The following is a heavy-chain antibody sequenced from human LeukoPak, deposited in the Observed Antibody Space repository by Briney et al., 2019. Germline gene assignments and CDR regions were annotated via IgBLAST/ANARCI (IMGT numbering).Heavy chain of an antibody. D-gene: IGHD6-25*01. CDR3: ARIAAAVPDQ. CDR1: GFTFATYW. J-gene: IGHJ5*02. V-gene: IGHV3-7*01. CDR2: IKQDGSAE. Sequence: PGGSLRLSCATSGFTFATYWMAWVRQAPGKGLEWVANIKQDGSAEYYMDSVKGRFAISRDNTNNSLFLQMNNLRVEDTAMYYCARIAAAVPDQWGQGTLVTVSS.